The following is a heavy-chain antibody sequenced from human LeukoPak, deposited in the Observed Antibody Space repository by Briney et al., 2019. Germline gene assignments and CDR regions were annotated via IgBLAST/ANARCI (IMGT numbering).Heavy chain of an antibody. CDR1: GGTFSSYT. J-gene: IGHJ5*02. CDR2: IIPILGIA. D-gene: IGHD2-2*02. Sequence: GASVKVSCKASGGTFSSYTISWVRQAPGQGLEWMGRIIPILGIANYAQKFQGRVTITADESTSTAYMELSSLRSEDTAVYYCAVTEPVPAAISRRFDPWGQGTLVTVSS. CDR3: AVTEPVPAAISRRFDP. V-gene: IGHV1-69*02.